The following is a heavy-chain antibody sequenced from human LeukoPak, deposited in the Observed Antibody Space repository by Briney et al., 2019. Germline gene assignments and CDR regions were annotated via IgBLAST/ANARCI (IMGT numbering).Heavy chain of an antibody. D-gene: IGHD5-18*01. CDR3: AKEPQGYSYGYGTVDY. J-gene: IGHJ4*02. Sequence: GGSLRLSCEASGFTFGNYAMSWVRQAPGKGLEWVSSISGGSGTINYADSVKGRFIISRDNSKNTLYLQMNSLRAEDSSIYHCAKEPQGYSYGYGTVDYWGQGTLVTVSS. V-gene: IGHV3-23*01. CDR1: GFTFGNYA. CDR2: ISGGSGTI.